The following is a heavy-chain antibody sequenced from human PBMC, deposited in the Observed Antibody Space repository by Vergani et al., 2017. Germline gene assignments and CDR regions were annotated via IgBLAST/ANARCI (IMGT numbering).Heavy chain of an antibody. CDR3: ARPFNRAYDD. J-gene: IGHJ4*02. CDR2: ISYSGST. V-gene: IGHV4-39*01. CDR1: GGSISSSSYY. Sequence: QLQLQESGPGLVKPSETLSLTCTVSGGSISSSSYYWGWVRQPPGKGLEWIENISYSGSTYYNPSLKSRVTICVDTSKNQFSLKLSSVTAADAAVYYCARPFNRAYDDWGQGTLVTVYS. D-gene: IGHD3-3*02.